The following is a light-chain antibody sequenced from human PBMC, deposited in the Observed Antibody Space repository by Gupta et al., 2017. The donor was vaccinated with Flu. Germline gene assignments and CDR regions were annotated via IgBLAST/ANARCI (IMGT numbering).Light chain of an antibody. J-gene: IGKJ2*01. CDR2: GSS. CDR3: QQYNGGPPPFT. V-gene: IGKV3-15*01. Sequence: ERVMTQSPVTLSVSPGERATLSCRATQNIRSNLDWYQQKPCQAPRLHIYGSSTRATGITVRFSGSGSGTEFTLTISSLHSEDFVVSYCQQYNGGPPPFTFGQGTKLEIK. CDR1: QNIRSN.